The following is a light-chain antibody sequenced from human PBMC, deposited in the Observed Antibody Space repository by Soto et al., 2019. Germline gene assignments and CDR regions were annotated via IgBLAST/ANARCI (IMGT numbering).Light chain of an antibody. V-gene: IGKV1-9*01. CDR2: SAS. CDR3: QQFSSYPIT. J-gene: IGKJ4*01. CDR1: QGIRSS. Sequence: DLQLTQSPSFLSASVGDRVAITCRASQGIRSSLAWYQQKPGKAPNLLIYSASTLQSGVPSRFSGSGSGTEFTLTVSSLQPEDFATYYCQQFSSYPITFGGGTKVEI.